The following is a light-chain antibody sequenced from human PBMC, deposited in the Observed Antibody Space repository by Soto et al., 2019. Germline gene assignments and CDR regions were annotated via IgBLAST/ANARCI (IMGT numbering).Light chain of an antibody. CDR2: GAS. J-gene: IGKJ5*01. CDR1: QSVSNNY. Sequence: VSTQSPGTLSLSPGERATLSCRASQSVSNNYLAWYQQRPGQAPRLLIYGASNRATGIPDRFSGSGSGTDFTLTISRLEPEDFAVYYCQQYASSITFGQGTRLEIK. V-gene: IGKV3-20*01. CDR3: QQYASSIT.